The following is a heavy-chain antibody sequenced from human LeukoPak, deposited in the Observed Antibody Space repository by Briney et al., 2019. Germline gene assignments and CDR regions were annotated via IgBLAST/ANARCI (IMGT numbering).Heavy chain of an antibody. D-gene: IGHD6-13*01. Sequence: GASVKVSCKVSGYTLTELSMHWVRQAPGKGLEWMGGFDPEDGETIYAQKFQGRVTMTEDTSTDTAYMELSSLRSEDTAVYYCATRTYTAAGGDPDYWGQGTLVTVSS. CDR1: GYTLTELS. V-gene: IGHV1-24*01. CDR2: FDPEDGET. J-gene: IGHJ4*02. CDR3: ATRTYTAAGGDPDY.